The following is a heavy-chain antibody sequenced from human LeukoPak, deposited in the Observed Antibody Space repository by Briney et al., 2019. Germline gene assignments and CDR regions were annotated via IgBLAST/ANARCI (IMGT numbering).Heavy chain of an antibody. CDR2: ISSGGTYI. D-gene: IGHD6-13*01. Sequence: GGSLRLSCAASGFTFNSYAMTWVRQAPGKGLEWVSSISSGGTYIYYADSVKGRFTIPRDNAKKSLYLQMNSLRVEDTAVYYCARDSGPRIAAAGTDYWGQGTLVTVSS. CDR3: ARDSGPRIAAAGTDY. CDR1: GFTFNSYA. J-gene: IGHJ4*02. V-gene: IGHV3-21*01.